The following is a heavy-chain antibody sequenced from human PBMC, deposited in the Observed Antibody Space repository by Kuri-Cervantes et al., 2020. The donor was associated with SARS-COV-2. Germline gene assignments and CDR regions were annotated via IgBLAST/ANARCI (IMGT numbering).Heavy chain of an antibody. D-gene: IGHD3-16*02. CDR2: ISYDGSNK. CDR3: ARSYYDYIWGSYRPEALDY. J-gene: IGHJ4*02. CDR1: GFTFSSYA. Sequence: GESLKISCAASGFTFSSYATHWVRQAPGKGLEWVAVISYDGSNKYYADSVKGRFTISRDNSKNTLYLQMNSLRAEDTAVYYCARSYYDYIWGSYRPEALDYWGQGTLVTVSS. V-gene: IGHV3-30-3*01.